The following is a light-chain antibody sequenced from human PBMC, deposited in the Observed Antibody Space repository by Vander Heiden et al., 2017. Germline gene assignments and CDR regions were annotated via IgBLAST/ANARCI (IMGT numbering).Light chain of an antibody. Sequence: SMLTQPHPMSHPPRKTVTISCTGCGASIGSNYVQWFQQRPGGAPTTVIYGDNRRPSGVPDRFSGSIDRSSNSASLTISGLEAEDEADYSCQSYDDSGQGVIGGGTKLTVL. J-gene: IGLJ2*01. CDR1: GASIGSNY. V-gene: IGLV6-57*02. CDR2: GDN. CDR3: QSYDDSGQGV.